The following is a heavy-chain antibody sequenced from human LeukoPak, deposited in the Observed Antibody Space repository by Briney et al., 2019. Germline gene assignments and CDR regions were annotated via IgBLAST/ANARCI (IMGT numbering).Heavy chain of an antibody. D-gene: IGHD3-3*01. Sequence: PSETLSLTCTVSGGSISSYYWSWIRQPAGKGLEWIGRIYTSGSTNYNPSLKSRVTMSVDTSKNQFSLKLSSVTAADTAVYYCARGFQVYDFWSGYSYDYWGQGTLVTVSS. V-gene: IGHV4-4*07. CDR2: IYTSGST. CDR3: ARGFQVYDFWSGYSYDY. CDR1: GGSISSYY. J-gene: IGHJ4*02.